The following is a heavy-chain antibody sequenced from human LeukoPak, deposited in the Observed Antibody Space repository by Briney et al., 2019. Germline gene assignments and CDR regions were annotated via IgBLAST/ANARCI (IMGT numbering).Heavy chain of an antibody. V-gene: IGHV1-2*02. J-gene: IGHJ6*03. CDR1: GYTFIGYF. Sequence: VSVKVSCKASGYTFIGYFIHWVRQAPGQGLECMGWINPNNGVTNYAQKFRGRVIMTRDTSISTAYMELSSLRSDDTAVYYCARESPSGSYCYYCYYMDLWGKGTTVTVSS. D-gene: IGHD1-26*01. CDR2: INPNNGVT. CDR3: ARESPSGSYCYYCYYMDL.